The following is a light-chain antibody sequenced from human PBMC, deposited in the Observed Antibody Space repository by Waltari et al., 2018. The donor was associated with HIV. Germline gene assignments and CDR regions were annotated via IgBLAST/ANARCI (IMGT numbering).Light chain of an antibody. CDR2: DDN. Sequence: YVLTQPPSVSAAPGPKATVACIGQTIGTKDVHWYRQRPGQAPEGVVHDDNDRPSEIPVRISGSNSGDMATLTIDSVESGDEAVYYCQVWDNNDDWVFGGGTKLTVL. J-gene: IGLJ3*02. V-gene: IGLV3-21*02. CDR3: QVWDNNDDWV. CDR1: TIGTKD.